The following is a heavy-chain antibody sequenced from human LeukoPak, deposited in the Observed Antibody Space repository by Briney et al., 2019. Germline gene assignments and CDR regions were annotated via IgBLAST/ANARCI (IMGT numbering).Heavy chain of an antibody. D-gene: IGHD2-21*02. CDR3: AKDKRGVVTAMRIYFDY. CDR1: GFTFSSYA. CDR2: ISGSGGST. V-gene: IGHV3-23*01. Sequence: GGSLRLSCAASGFTFSSYAMSWVRQAPGKGLEWVSAISGSGGSTYYADSVKGRFTISRDNSKNTLYLQMNSPRAEDTAVYYCAKDKRGVVTAMRIYFDYWGQGTLVTVSS. J-gene: IGHJ4*02.